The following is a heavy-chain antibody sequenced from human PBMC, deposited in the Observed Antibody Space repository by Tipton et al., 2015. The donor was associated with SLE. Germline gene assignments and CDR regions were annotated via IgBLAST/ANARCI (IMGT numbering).Heavy chain of an antibody. CDR3: ATNGHGETYEFFTEYLRH. Sequence: TLSLTCTVSGGSMSSYYWSWIRQPAGKGLEWIGHISSRGSANYNPSLKSRVVISVDTSKNHFSLKLNSVTAADTAVYYCATNGHGETYEFFTEYLRHWGQGTLVTVSS. J-gene: IGHJ1*01. CDR1: GGSMSSYY. V-gene: IGHV4-4*07. CDR2: ISSRGSA. D-gene: IGHD5-12*01.